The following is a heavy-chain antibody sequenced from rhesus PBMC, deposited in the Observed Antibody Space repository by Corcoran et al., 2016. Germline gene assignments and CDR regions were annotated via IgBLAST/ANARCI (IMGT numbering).Heavy chain of an antibody. CDR3: ATDRQHQFDY. D-gene: IGHD2-33*01. CDR1: GYTLTDYY. CDR2: VDPEDGEA. V-gene: IGHV1-111*02. Sequence: EVQLLQSGAEVKKPGASVKISSKASGYTLTDYYLPWVRQPPGKGLEWMVRVDPEDGEAIHAQKFQDRVTITTDTSTDTAYMELSSLRSEDTAVYYCATDRQHQFDYWGQGVLVTVSS. J-gene: IGHJ4*01.